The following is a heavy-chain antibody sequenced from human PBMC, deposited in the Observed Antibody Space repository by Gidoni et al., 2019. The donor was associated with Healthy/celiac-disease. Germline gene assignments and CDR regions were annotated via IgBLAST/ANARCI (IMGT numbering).Heavy chain of an antibody. CDR3: AREDYGDYYYYYGMDV. D-gene: IGHD4-17*01. Sequence: QVQLVESGGGVVQPGRSLRLSCAASGFTFRSYAMHWVRQAPGKGLEWVAVISYDGSNKYYADSVKGRFTISRDNSKNTLYLQMNSLRAEDTAVYYCAREDYGDYYYYYGMDVWGQGTTVTVSS. CDR1: GFTFRSYA. CDR2: ISYDGSNK. J-gene: IGHJ6*02. V-gene: IGHV3-30*04.